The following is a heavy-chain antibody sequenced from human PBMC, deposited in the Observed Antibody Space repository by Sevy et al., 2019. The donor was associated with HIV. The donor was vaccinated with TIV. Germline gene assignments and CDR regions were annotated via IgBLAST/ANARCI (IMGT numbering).Heavy chain of an antibody. V-gene: IGHV4-59*01. CDR1: GGSGGSISDYY. J-gene: IGHJ5*02. CDR2: INYSRST. D-gene: IGHD2-15*01. CDR3: ARGGTSLFAH. Sequence: SETLSLTCSVSGGSGGSISDYYWSWIRQPPGKGLEWIGYINYSRSTKFNPSLKSRVTISVDTSKNQFSLQLTSVTAADTAVYYCARGGTSLFAHWGQGTLVTVSS.